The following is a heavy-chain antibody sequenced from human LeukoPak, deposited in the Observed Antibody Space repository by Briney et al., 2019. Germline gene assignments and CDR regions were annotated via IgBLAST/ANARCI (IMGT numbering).Heavy chain of an antibody. V-gene: IGHV3-15*01. Sequence: GGSLRLSCAVPGFTFSNAWMSWVRQAPGKGLEWVGRIKSNTDGGTIEYATAVKARFTISRDDSKNTLYLQMNSLKSEDTAMYYCTTYSSRWCYLDYWGQGTLVTVSS. CDR3: TTYSSRWCYLDY. D-gene: IGHD6-13*01. CDR2: IKSNTDGGTI. CDR1: GFTFSNAW. J-gene: IGHJ4*02.